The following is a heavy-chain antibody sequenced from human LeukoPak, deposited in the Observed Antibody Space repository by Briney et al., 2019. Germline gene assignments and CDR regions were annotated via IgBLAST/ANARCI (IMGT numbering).Heavy chain of an antibody. CDR1: GGSIRSSTDY. CDR2: IYYSGST. D-gene: IGHD5-18*01. CDR3: ARGALGIQPEFDY. Sequence: PSETLSLTCTVSGGSIRSSTDYWGWIRQPPGKELEWIGSIYYSGSTYYNPSLKSRVTISVDTSKNQFSLKLSSVTAADTAVYYCARGALGIQPEFDYWGQGTLVTVSS. J-gene: IGHJ4*02. V-gene: IGHV4-39*07.